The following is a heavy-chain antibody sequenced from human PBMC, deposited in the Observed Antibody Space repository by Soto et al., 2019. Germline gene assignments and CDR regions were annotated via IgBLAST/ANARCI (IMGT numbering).Heavy chain of an antibody. CDR2: IYWDDDN. V-gene: IGHV2-5*02. Sequence: QITLKESGPTLVKPTQTLTLTCTFSGFSLTTRGVGVGWIRQPPGKALECLALIYWDDDNRYSPSLQSRLSITKDTPKNQVVLTMTNVDPVDTATYYCAHIPNYYQYDWFDPWGQGTLGSVSS. CDR1: GFSLTTRGVG. CDR3: AHIPNYYQYDWFDP. D-gene: IGHD3-16*01. J-gene: IGHJ5*02.